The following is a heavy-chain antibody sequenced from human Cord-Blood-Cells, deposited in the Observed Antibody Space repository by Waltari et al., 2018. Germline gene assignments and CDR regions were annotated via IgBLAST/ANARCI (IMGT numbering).Heavy chain of an antibody. V-gene: IGHV3-21*01. Sequence: EVQLVESGGGLVKPGGSLRLSCAASGFTFSSYSMNWVRQAPGKGLEWVSSISSSGSYIYYADSVKGRFTISRDNAKNSLYLQMNSLRAEDTAVYYCARDTDSDNWGVYYYGMDVWGQGTTVTVSS. CDR1: GFTFSSYS. D-gene: IGHD7-27*01. CDR2: ISSSGSYI. CDR3: ARDTDSDNWGVYYYGMDV. J-gene: IGHJ6*02.